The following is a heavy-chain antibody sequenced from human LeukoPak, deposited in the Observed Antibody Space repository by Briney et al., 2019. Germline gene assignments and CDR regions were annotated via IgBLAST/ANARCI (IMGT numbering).Heavy chain of an antibody. V-gene: IGHV3-23*01. CDR1: GFTFSPYA. J-gene: IGHJ4*02. CDR2: ISASGGST. D-gene: IGHD4-17*01. CDR3: AKKETTVTTFFEN. Sequence: GGSLRLSCAASGFTFSPYAMSWVRQAPGKGLEWVSDISASGGSTYYADSVKGRFTISRDNSKNTLYLQMNSLRAEDTAVYYCAKKETTVTTFFENWGQGTLVTVSS.